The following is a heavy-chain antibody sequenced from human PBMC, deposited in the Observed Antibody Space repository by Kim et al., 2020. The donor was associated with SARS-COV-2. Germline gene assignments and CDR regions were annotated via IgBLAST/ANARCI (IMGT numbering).Heavy chain of an antibody. V-gene: IGHV1-18*01. D-gene: IGHD6-19*01. CDR1: GYTFTSYG. Sequence: ASVKVSCKASGYTFTSYGIIWVRQAPGQGLEWMGWISAYNGNTNYAQKLQGRVTMTTDTSTSTAYMELGSLRSDDTAVYYCARAGYSSVWNYYYYYYMDVWGQGTTVTVSS. CDR3: ARAGYSSVWNYYYYYYMDV. CDR2: ISAYNGNT. J-gene: IGHJ6*03.